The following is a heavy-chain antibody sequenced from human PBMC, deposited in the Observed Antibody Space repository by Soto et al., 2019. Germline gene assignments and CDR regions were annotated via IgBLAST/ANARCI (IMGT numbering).Heavy chain of an antibody. J-gene: IGHJ4*02. CDR1: GGSMSSYF. D-gene: IGHD2-15*01. CDR3: ARDRYGGTSDY. CDR2: IYYNGST. Sequence: SETLSLTCTVSGGSMSSYFWSWIRQPPGKGLEWIAYIYYNGSTNYNPSLKSRVTISVDTSKNQFSLKLSSVTAADTAVYYCARDRYGGTSDYWGQGTLVTVSS. V-gene: IGHV4-59*01.